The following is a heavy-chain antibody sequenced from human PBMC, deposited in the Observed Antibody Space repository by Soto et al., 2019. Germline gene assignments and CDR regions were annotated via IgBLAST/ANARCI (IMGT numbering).Heavy chain of an antibody. CDR1: GGSISSGGYY. Sequence: SETLSLTCTVSGGSISSGGYYWSWIRQHPGKGLEYIGYIYYSGTTYYNPSLESRLTISIDTPKNQFSLTLSSVTAADTAVYYCARDHSGYVDCWGQGTLVTVSS. CDR3: ARDHSGYVDC. CDR2: IYYSGTT. D-gene: IGHD1-26*01. V-gene: IGHV4-31*03. J-gene: IGHJ4*02.